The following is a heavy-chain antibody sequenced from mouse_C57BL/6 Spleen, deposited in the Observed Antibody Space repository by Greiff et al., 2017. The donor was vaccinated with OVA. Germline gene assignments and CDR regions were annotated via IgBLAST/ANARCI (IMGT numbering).Heavy chain of an antibody. V-gene: IGHV5-16*01. CDR3: ARDPGTFFDY. CDR2: INYDGSST. D-gene: IGHD3-1*01. J-gene: IGHJ2*01. Sequence: DVHLVESEGGLVQPGSSMKLSCTASGFTFSDYYMAWVRQVPEKGLEWVANINYDGSSTYYLDSLKSRFIISRDNAKNILYLQMSSLKSEDTATYYCARDPGTFFDYWGQGTTLTVSS. CDR1: GFTFSDYY.